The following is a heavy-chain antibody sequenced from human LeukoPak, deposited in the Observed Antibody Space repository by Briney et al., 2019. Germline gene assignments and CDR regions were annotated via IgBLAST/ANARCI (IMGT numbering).Heavy chain of an antibody. CDR3: ARDTPYFDWLTNDY. J-gene: IGHJ4*02. Sequence: GGSLRLSCAASGFTFSSYSMNWVRQAPGKGLEWVSSISSSSSYIYYADSVKGRFTISRDNAKNSLYLQMNSLRVEDTAVYYCARDTPYFDWLTNDYWGQGTLVTVSS. CDR2: ISSSSSYI. V-gene: IGHV3-21*01. CDR1: GFTFSSYS. D-gene: IGHD3-9*01.